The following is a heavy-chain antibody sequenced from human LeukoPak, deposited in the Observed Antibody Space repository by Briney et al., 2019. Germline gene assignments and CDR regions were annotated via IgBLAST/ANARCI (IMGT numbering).Heavy chain of an antibody. J-gene: IGHJ5*02. CDR3: AAERQQQLVPEGWFDP. CDR1: GFTFTSSA. V-gene: IGHV1-58*02. D-gene: IGHD6-13*01. CDR2: IVVGGGNT. Sequence: GASVKVSCKASGFTFTSSAMQWVRQARGQRLEWIGWIVVGGGNTNYAQKFQERVTITRDMSTSTAYMELSSLRSEDTAVYYCAAERQQQLVPEGWFDPWGQGTLVTVSS.